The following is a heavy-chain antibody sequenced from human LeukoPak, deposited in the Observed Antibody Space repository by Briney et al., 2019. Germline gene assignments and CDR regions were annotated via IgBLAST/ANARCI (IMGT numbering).Heavy chain of an antibody. CDR1: GDSLSSYF. CDR2: VFPTGTT. J-gene: IGHJ3*02. V-gene: IGHV4-4*07. CDR3: ARSCLIVDIVATIRARLGGNGFDI. Sequence: SETLSLTCTVSGDSLSSYFWSWIRQPAGKELEWIGRVFPTGTTYYNPSLASRVTMSVDTSKNQISLRLSSVTAADTAVYYCARSCLIVDIVATIRARLGGNGFDIWGQGTMVTVSS. D-gene: IGHD5-12*01.